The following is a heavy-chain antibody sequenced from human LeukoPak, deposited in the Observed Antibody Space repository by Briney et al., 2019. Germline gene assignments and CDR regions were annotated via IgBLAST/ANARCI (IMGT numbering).Heavy chain of an antibody. J-gene: IGHJ4*02. CDR3: ARAYDFWSGYLGY. V-gene: IGHV3-7*01. CDR1: GFTFSSYW. CDR2: IKQDGSEK. Sequence: PGGSLRLSCAASGFTFSSYWMSWVRQAPGKGLEWVANIKQDGSEKYYVDSVKGRFTISRDNAKNSLYLQMNSLRAEDTAVYYCARAYDFWSGYLGYWGQGTLVTVSS. D-gene: IGHD3-3*01.